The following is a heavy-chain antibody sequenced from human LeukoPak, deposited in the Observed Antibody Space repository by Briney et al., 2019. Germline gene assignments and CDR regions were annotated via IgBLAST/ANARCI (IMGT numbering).Heavy chain of an antibody. CDR3: AKDLSSSGWPLDY. D-gene: IGHD6-19*01. CDR1: GFTFSSYG. J-gene: IGHJ4*02. Sequence: GGSLRPSCAASGFTFSSYGMHWVRQAPGKGLEWVAVISYDGSNKYYADSVKGRFTISRDNSKNTLYLQMNSLRAEDTAVYYCAKDLSSSGWPLDYWGQGTLVTVSS. CDR2: ISYDGSNK. V-gene: IGHV3-30*18.